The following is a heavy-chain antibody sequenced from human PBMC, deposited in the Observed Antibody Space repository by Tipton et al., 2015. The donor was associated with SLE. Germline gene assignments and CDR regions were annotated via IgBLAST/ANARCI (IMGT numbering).Heavy chain of an antibody. V-gene: IGHV4-59*01. CDR2: IFYTGST. CDR1: GGSISSDY. CDR3: ARISVETTRAQRVAYGRAV. J-gene: IGHJ6*02. D-gene: IGHD5-18*01. Sequence: LRLSCTVSGGSISSDYWTWIRQPPGKGLEWIGSIFYTGSTTYNPSLKSRLTMSVDTPKNQFSLKLTSVTAADTAVYYCARISVETTRAQRVAYGRAVGAQGPTVTVSS.